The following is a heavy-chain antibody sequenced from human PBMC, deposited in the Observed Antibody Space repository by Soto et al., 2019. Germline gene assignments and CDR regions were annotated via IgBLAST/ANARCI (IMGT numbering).Heavy chain of an antibody. CDR1: GFTFSSYA. D-gene: IGHD3-22*01. CDR2: ISGSGGST. J-gene: IGHJ6*02. V-gene: IGHV3-23*01. Sequence: PGGSLRLSCAASGFTFSSYAMSWVRQAPGKGLEWVSAISGSGGSTYYADSVKGRFTISRDNSKNTLYLQMNSLRAEDTAVYYCAKDKGTNYYDSSGSSYYGMDVWGQGTTVTVSS. CDR3: AKDKGTNYYDSSGSSYYGMDV.